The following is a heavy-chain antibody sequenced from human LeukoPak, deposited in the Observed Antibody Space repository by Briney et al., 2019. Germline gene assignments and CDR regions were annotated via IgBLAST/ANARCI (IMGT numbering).Heavy chain of an antibody. V-gene: IGHV3-21*01. CDR3: ARGAVGATRMDFDY. CDR1: GFTFSSHS. Sequence: GGSLRLSCAASGFTFSSHSMNWVRQAPGKGLEWVSSISSSSSYIYYADSVKGRFTISRDNAKNSLYLQMNSLRAEDTAVYYCARGAVGATRMDFDYWGQGTLVTVSS. D-gene: IGHD1-26*01. J-gene: IGHJ4*02. CDR2: ISSSSSYI.